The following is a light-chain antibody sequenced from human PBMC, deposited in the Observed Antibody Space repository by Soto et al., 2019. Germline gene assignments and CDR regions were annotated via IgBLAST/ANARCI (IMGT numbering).Light chain of an antibody. Sequence: EIVMTQSPATLSVSPGERATLSCRASQSVSSNLAWYQQKPGQAPRPLIYGASTRATGIPARFSGSGSGTEFTLTISSLQSEDFAVYYCQQYNNSPPWTFGQGTKVDIK. CDR1: QSVSSN. CDR2: GAS. J-gene: IGKJ1*01. V-gene: IGKV3-15*01. CDR3: QQYNNSPPWT.